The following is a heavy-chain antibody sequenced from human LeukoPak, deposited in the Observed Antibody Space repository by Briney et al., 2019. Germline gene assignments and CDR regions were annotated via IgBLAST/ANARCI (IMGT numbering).Heavy chain of an antibody. Sequence: PSETLSLTCAVYGGSFSGYYWSWIRQPPGKGLEWLGEINHSGSTNYNPSLKSRVTISVDTSKNQFSLKLSSVTAADTAVYYCARVGYDSSGYYTFGDWGQGTLVTVSS. CDR2: INHSGST. CDR1: GGSFSGYY. J-gene: IGHJ4*02. D-gene: IGHD3-22*01. V-gene: IGHV4-34*01. CDR3: ARVGYDSSGYYTFGD.